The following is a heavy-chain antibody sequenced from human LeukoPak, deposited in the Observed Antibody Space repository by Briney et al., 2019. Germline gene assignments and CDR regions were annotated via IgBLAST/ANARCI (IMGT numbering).Heavy chain of an antibody. Sequence: GRSLRLSCAASGFTFDDYAMHWVRQAPGKGLEWVSGISWNSGSIGYADSVKGRFTISRDNAKNSLYLQMNSLRAEDTALYYCAKAVSYWNWFDPWGQGTLVTVSP. D-gene: IGHD1-26*01. V-gene: IGHV3-9*01. CDR2: ISWNSGSI. CDR1: GFTFDDYA. J-gene: IGHJ5*02. CDR3: AKAVSYWNWFDP.